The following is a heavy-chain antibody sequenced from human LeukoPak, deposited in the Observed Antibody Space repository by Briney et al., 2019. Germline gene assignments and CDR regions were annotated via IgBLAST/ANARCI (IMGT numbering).Heavy chain of an antibody. CDR1: GGSFSGYY. V-gene: IGHV4-34*01. Sequence: SETLSLTCAVYGGSFSGYYWSWIRQPPGKGLEWIGEINHSGSTNYNPSLKSRVTISVDTSKNQFSLKLSSVTAADTAVYYCARTPKRSLGSNWFDPWGQGTLVTVSS. CDR2: INHSGST. CDR3: ARTPKRSLGSNWFDP. D-gene: IGHD3-16*01. J-gene: IGHJ5*02.